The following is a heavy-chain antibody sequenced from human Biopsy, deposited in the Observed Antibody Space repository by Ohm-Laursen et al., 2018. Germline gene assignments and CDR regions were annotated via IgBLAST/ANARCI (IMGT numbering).Heavy chain of an antibody. V-gene: IGHV4-59*01. Sequence: SETLSLTWTVSGDSISSYYWSWIRQPPGKGLEWIGYIYYSGSTNYNPSLKSRVTISVDTSKNQFSLRLNSVTAADTAVYYCARATNSTGWPYYYFYGMDVWGQGTTVTVSS. CDR2: IYYSGST. J-gene: IGHJ6*02. D-gene: IGHD2/OR15-2a*01. CDR3: ARATNSTGWPYYYFYGMDV. CDR1: GDSISSYY.